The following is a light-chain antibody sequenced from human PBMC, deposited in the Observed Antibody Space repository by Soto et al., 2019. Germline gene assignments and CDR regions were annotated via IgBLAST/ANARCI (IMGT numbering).Light chain of an antibody. CDR1: QSVNSN. CDR3: QQYNNWPRT. Sequence: EIVMTQSPATLSVSRGERATLSCRASQSVNSNLAWYQQKPGQAPRLLIYRASTRATGIPARFSGSGSGTDFTLTISGLQSEDFAVYYCQQYNNWPRTFGQGTKV. CDR2: RAS. V-gene: IGKV3-15*01. J-gene: IGKJ1*01.